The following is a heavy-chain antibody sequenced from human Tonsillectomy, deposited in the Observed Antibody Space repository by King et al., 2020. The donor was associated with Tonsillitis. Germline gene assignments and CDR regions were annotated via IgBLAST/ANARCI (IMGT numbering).Heavy chain of an antibody. V-gene: IGHV4-34*01. CDR3: ARACDFSSSAYYYMDV. D-gene: IGHD2-21*02. CDR1: GGSFSGYY. Sequence: VQLQQWGAGLLKPSETLSLTCAVSGGSFSGYYWSWIRQPPGKGLEWIGEINHSGSTNYNPSLKSRVTISVDTSKNQFSLKLSSVTAADTAVYYCARACDFSSSAYYYMDVWGKGTTVTVSS. J-gene: IGHJ6*03. CDR2: INHSGST.